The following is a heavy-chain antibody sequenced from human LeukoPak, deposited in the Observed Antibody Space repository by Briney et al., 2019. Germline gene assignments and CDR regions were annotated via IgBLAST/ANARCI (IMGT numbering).Heavy chain of an antibody. Sequence: SETLSLTCAVYGGSFSGYYWSWIRQPPGKGLEWIGEINHSGSTNYNPSLKSRVTISVDTSKNQFSLKLSSVTAADTAVYYCARGAPVNVFDIWGKGKMVTVSS. D-gene: IGHD4-17*01. CDR2: INHSGST. CDR1: GGSFSGYY. CDR3: ARGAPVNVFDI. J-gene: IGHJ3*02. V-gene: IGHV4-34*01.